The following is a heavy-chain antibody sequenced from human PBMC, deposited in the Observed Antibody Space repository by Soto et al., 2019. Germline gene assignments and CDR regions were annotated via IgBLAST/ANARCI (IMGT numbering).Heavy chain of an antibody. CDR1: GFTFSSYG. D-gene: IGHD6-19*01. Sequence: QVQLVESGGGVVQPGRSLRLSCAASGFTFSSYGMHWVRQAPGKGLEWVAVISYDGSNKYYADSVKGRFTISRDNSKNTLSLQMNILRAEDTAVYYCAKGLDSSGWYWGFDYWGQGTLVTVSS. J-gene: IGHJ4*02. CDR3: AKGLDSSGWYWGFDY. CDR2: ISYDGSNK. V-gene: IGHV3-30*18.